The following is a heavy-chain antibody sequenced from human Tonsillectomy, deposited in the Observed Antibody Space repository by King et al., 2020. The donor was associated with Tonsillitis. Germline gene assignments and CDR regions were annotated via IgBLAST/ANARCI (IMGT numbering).Heavy chain of an antibody. CDR1: GFTFSSYG. CDR3: ARGGYSIDY. Sequence: VQLVESGGGVVQPGRSLRLSCAASGFTFSSYGMHWVRQAPGKGLEWVAVISYDGSNKYYADSVKGRFTISRDNSKNTLYLQMNSLRAEDTAVYYCARGGYSIDYWGQGTLVTVSS. D-gene: IGHD5-12*01. J-gene: IGHJ4*02. V-gene: IGHV3-33*05. CDR2: ISYDGSNK.